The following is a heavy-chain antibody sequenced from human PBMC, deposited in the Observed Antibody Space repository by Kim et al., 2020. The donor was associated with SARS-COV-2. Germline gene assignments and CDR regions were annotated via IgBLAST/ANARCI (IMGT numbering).Heavy chain of an antibody. Sequence: ASVKVSCKASGYTFTGYYMHWVRQAPGQGLEWMGRINPNSGGTNYAQKFQGRVTMTRDTSISTAYMELSRLRSDDTAVYYCARDLEYYYDSSGYSYYYYGMDVWGQGTTVTVSS. J-gene: IGHJ6*02. V-gene: IGHV1-2*06. D-gene: IGHD3-22*01. CDR3: ARDLEYYYDSSGYSYYYYGMDV. CDR1: GYTFTGYY. CDR2: INPNSGGT.